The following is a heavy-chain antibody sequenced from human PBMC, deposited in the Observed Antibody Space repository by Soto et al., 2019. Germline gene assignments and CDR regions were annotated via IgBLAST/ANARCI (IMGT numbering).Heavy chain of an antibody. Sequence: PETLYITCTVSGGSISSYYWRWIRQPPWKGLEWIGYIYYSGRTNYNPSLKSRVTISVDTSKNQFSLKLSSVTAADTAVYYCAREVPWKDSSSWAGGDNCFDPWGQGTLVTVSS. CDR3: AREVPWKDSSSWAGGDNCFDP. CDR1: GGSISSYY. V-gene: IGHV4-59*01. CDR2: IYYSGRT. D-gene: IGHD6-13*01. J-gene: IGHJ5*02.